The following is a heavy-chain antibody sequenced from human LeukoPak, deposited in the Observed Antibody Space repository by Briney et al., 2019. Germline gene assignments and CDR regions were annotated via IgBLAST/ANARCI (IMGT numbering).Heavy chain of an antibody. Sequence: GGSLRLSCIASGFTLSSYTMTWVRQAPGKGLEWVSSISSRSNFIYYADSVRGRFIISRDKSKNTLYLQMNSLRADDTAVYFCAGTTTWVPTMPYYYYGMDVWGQGTTVTVSS. CDR3: AGTTTWVPTMPYYYYGMDV. J-gene: IGHJ6*02. CDR2: ISSRSNFI. V-gene: IGHV3-21*04. CDR1: GFTLSSYT. D-gene: IGHD2-2*01.